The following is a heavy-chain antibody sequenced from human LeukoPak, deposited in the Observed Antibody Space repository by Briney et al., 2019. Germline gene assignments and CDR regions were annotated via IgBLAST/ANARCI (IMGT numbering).Heavy chain of an antibody. D-gene: IGHD5-24*01. Sequence: GASVKVSCKASGGTFSSYAISWVRQAPGQGLEWMGGIIPIFGTANYAQKFQGRVTITADESTSTAYMELSSLRSEDTAVYYCARDQIRGDGYNPSNNYYGMDVWGQGTTVTVSS. V-gene: IGHV1-69*13. CDR1: GGTFSSYA. CDR2: IIPIFGTA. CDR3: ARDQIRGDGYNPSNNYYGMDV. J-gene: IGHJ6*02.